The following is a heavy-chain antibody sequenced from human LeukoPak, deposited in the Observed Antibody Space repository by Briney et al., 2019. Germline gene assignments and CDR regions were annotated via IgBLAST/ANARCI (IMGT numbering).Heavy chain of an antibody. J-gene: IGHJ4*02. D-gene: IGHD5-24*01. V-gene: IGHV3-64D*09. Sequence: PGGSLRLSCSASGFTFSTSAMHWVRQAPGKGLEYVSFITYNGGSTYNADSVMGRFTISRDNSRNTLYLQMSSLRAEDTAAYHCVKDGGMATIFDFWGQGTLVTVSS. CDR2: ITYNGGST. CDR1: GFTFSTSA. CDR3: VKDGGMATIFDF.